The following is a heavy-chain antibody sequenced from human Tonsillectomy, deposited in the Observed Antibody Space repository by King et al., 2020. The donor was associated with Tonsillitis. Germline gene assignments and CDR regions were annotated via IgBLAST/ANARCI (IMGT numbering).Heavy chain of an antibody. V-gene: IGHV3-33*01. CDR3: ARERWMVRGATVYYYYYGMDV. CDR2: IWYDGSNK. Sequence: VQLVESGGGVVQPGRSLRLSCAASGFTFSSYGMHWVRQAPGKGLEWVAVIWYDGSNKYYADSVKGRFTISRDKSKNTLYLQMNSLRAEDTAVYYCARERWMVRGATVYYYYYGMDVWGQGTTVTVSS. J-gene: IGHJ6*02. D-gene: IGHD3-10*01. CDR1: GFTFSSYG.